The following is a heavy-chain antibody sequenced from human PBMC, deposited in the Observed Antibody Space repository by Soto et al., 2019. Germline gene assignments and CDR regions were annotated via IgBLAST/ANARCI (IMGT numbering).Heavy chain of an antibody. J-gene: IGHJ6*03. Sequence: SETLSLTCAVYGGSFSGYYWSWIRQPPGKGLEWIGEINHSGSTNYNPSLKSRVTISVDTSKNQFSLKLSSVTAADTAVYYCASILWFGESGSYYYYMDVWGKGTTVTVSS. CDR1: GGSFSGYY. CDR3: ASILWFGESGSYYYYMDV. V-gene: IGHV4-34*01. CDR2: INHSGST. D-gene: IGHD3-10*01.